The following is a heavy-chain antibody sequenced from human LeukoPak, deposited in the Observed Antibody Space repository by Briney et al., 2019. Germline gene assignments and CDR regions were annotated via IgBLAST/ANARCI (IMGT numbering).Heavy chain of an antibody. Sequence: PGGSLRLSCAASGFTFSSYAMSWVRQAPGKGLAWVSAISGSGDRTYDADSVKGRFTISRDNSKNTLFLQMSSLRAEDTAVYYCAKGVGSTTARAFDIWGQGTMVTVSS. CDR2: ISGSGDRT. D-gene: IGHD1-26*01. CDR3: AKGVGSTTARAFDI. J-gene: IGHJ3*02. CDR1: GFTFSSYA. V-gene: IGHV3-23*01.